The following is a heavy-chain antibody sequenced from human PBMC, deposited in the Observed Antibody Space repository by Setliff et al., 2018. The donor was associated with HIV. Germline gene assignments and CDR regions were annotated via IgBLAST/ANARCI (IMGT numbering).Heavy chain of an antibody. CDR2: IIPIFGTT. D-gene: IGHD2-2*01. V-gene: IGHV1-69*06. Sequence: SVKVSCKASGGTFSSYAISWVRQAPGQGLEWMGGIIPIFGTTNYAQKFQGRVTITADKSTSTAYMEVSRLRSDDTAVYYCARDHCSSSGCYEYSYYGMDVWGQGTTVTVSS. CDR1: GGTFSSYA. CDR3: ARDHCSSSGCYEYSYYGMDV. J-gene: IGHJ6*02.